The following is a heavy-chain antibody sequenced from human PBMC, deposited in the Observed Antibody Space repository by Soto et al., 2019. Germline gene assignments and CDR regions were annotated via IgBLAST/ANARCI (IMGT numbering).Heavy chain of an antibody. CDR1: GFTFNNYN. J-gene: IGHJ3*01. V-gene: IGHV3-21*06. Sequence: EVQLVESGGDLVKPGGSLRLSCAVSGFTFNNYNMNWVRQASGKGLEWVASIGSRGSSYRYYADPVKGRFTISRDIANNSLYLQMDSQRVDDTGVYYCARDLEAADVFDFWGQGTMVTVSS. D-gene: IGHD6-13*01. CDR2: IGSRGSSYR. CDR3: ARDLEAADVFDF.